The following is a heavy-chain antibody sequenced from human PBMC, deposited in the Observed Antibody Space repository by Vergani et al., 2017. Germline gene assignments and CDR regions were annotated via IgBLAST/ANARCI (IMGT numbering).Heavy chain of an antibody. D-gene: IGHD5-18*01. CDR2: INHSGST. CDR3: ARRSYGFRAADY. V-gene: IGHV4-34*01. CDR1: GGSFSGYY. J-gene: IGHJ4*02. Sequence: QVQLQQWGAGLLKPSETLSLTCAVYGGSFSGYYWSWIRQPPGKGLEWIGEINHSGSTNYNPSLKSRVTISVDTSKNQFSLKLSSVTAADTAVYYCARRSYGFRAADYWGQGTLVTVSS.